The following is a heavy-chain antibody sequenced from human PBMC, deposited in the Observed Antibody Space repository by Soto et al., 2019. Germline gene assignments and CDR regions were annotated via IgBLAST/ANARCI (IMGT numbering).Heavy chain of an antibody. Sequence: EVHLVESGGGLIQPGGSLRLSCAASGFTVSTHYMTWVRQAPGKGLEWVSVLYSSGSTYYADSVKGRFTISRDNSKNTLYLQMNSLRAEDTAIYYCARGSGSLYYFNYWGQGTLVTVSS. CDR2: LYSSGST. V-gene: IGHV3-53*01. CDR1: GFTVSTHY. CDR3: ARGSGSLYYFNY. J-gene: IGHJ4*02. D-gene: IGHD1-26*01.